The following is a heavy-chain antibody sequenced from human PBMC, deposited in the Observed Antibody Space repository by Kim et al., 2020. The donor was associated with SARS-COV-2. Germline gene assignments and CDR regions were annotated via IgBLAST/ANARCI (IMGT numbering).Heavy chain of an antibody. CDR1: GFSVSDNY. D-gene: IGHD2-21*02. CDR2: IYSGGST. CDR3: ARGGGAFCGVDCLRTFDL. Sequence: GGSLRLSCAASGFSVSDNYMSWVRQAPGKGLEWVSNIYSGGSTYYSDSVKGRFTISRDNSANILYLQMSSLRADDTAVYYCARGGGAFCGVDCLRTFDL. V-gene: IGHV3-53*01. J-gene: IGHJ2*01.